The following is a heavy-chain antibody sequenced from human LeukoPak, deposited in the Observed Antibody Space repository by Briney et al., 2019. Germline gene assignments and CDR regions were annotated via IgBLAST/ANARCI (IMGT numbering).Heavy chain of an antibody. D-gene: IGHD6-13*01. CDR2: INPNSGGT. CDR1: GYTFTGYY. J-gene: IGHJ6*03. V-gene: IGHV1-2*02. CDR3: ARDPTIAAAGLPTNYYYMDV. Sequence: AASVKVSCKASGYTFTGYYMHWVRQAPGQGLEWMGWINPNSGGTNYAQKFQGRVTMTTDTSTSTAYMELRSLRSDDTAVYYCARDPTIAAAGLPTNYYYMDVWGKGTTVTVSS.